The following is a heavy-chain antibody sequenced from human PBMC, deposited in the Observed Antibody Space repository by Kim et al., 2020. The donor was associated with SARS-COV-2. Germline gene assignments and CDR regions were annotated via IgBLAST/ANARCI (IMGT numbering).Heavy chain of an antibody. D-gene: IGHD6-13*01. J-gene: IGHJ6*02. V-gene: IGHV4-59*01. CDR3: ARDTSSSWSDGMDV. Sequence: NPSLKSRVTISVDTSKNQFSLKLSSVTAADTAVYYCARDTSSSWSDGMDVWGQGTTVTVSS.